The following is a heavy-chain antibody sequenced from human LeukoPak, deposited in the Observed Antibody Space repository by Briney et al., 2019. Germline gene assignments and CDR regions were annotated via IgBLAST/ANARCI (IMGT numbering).Heavy chain of an antibody. Sequence: SETLSLTCTVSGGSISSGGYYWSWIRQHPGKGLEWIGYIYYSGSAYYNPSLKSRVSISVDTSKNQFSLKLSSVTAADTAVYYCARDMGYSSGWYGIDYWGQGTLVTVSS. D-gene: IGHD6-19*01. V-gene: IGHV4-31*03. CDR1: GGSISSGGYY. J-gene: IGHJ4*02. CDR2: IYYSGSA. CDR3: ARDMGYSSGWYGIDY.